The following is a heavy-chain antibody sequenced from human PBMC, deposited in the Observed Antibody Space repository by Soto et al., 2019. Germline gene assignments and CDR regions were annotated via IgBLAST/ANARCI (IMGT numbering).Heavy chain of an antibody. CDR3: AKVLSLIEAAVFSPLHY. V-gene: IGHV3-30*18. J-gene: IGHJ4*02. CDR2: ISYDGSTK. D-gene: IGHD6-13*01. CDR1: GFTFSDYG. Sequence: QVQLVESGGGVVQPGRSLRLSCAASGFTFSDYGMHWVRQAPGKGLEWVAVISYDGSTKYYADSVKGRFTISRDNSKNTLYLQMNSLRAEDTAVYYCAKVLSLIEAAVFSPLHYWGQGTLVTVSS.